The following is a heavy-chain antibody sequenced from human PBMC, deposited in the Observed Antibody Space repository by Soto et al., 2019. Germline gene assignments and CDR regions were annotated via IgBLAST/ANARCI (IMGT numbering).Heavy chain of an antibody. CDR3: ARGVGTSAEYFQH. V-gene: IGHV4-31*02. Sequence: WTWIRQLPGKGLEWIGYINYSGSTYYNPSLRSRVTTSVDTSKNQFSLRLSSVNAADTAVYYCARGVGTSAEYFQHWGQGTLVTVSS. J-gene: IGHJ1*01. D-gene: IGHD1-1*01. CDR2: INYSGST.